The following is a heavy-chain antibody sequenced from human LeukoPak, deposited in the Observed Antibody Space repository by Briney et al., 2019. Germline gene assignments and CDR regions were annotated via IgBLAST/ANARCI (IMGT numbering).Heavy chain of an antibody. CDR1: GGSFSGYY. Sequence: SETLSLTCAVYGGSFSGYYWSWIRQPPGKGLEWIGEINHSGSTNYNPSLKSRVTISVDTSKSQFSLKLSSVTAADTAVYYCARGPPRLRFLEWSSWGQGTLVTVSS. CDR3: ARGPPRLRFLEWSS. D-gene: IGHD3-3*01. CDR2: INHSGST. V-gene: IGHV4-34*01. J-gene: IGHJ4*02.